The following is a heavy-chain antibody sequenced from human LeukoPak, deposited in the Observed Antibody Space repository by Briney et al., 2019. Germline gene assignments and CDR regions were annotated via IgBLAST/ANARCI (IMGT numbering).Heavy chain of an antibody. CDR2: INHSGST. Sequence: PSETLSLTCAVYGGSFSGYYWSWIRQPPGKGLEWIGEINHSGSTNYNPSLKSRVTISVDTSKNQFSLKLSSVTAADTAVYYCASRLVHGAFDIWGQGTMVTVSS. J-gene: IGHJ3*02. CDR1: GGSFSGYY. D-gene: IGHD6-19*01. CDR3: ASRLVHGAFDI. V-gene: IGHV4-34*01.